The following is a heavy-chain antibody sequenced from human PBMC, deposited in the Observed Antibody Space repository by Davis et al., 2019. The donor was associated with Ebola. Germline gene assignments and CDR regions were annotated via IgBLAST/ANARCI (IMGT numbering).Heavy chain of an antibody. CDR1: GFTFSSYA. CDR3: ARGRHYDFWSGYYTGMIYFDY. D-gene: IGHD3-3*01. V-gene: IGHV4-34*01. Sequence: ESLKISCAASGFTFSSYAMSWIRQPPGKGLEWIGEINHSGSTNYNPSLKSRVTISVDTSKNQFSLKLSSVTAADTAVYYCARGRHYDFWSGYYTGMIYFDYWGQGTLVTVSS. CDR2: INHSGST. J-gene: IGHJ4*02.